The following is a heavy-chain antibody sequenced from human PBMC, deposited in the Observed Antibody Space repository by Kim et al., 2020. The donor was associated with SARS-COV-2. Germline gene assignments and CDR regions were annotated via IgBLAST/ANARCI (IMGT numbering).Heavy chain of an antibody. CDR2: ITCNGRYQ. Sequence: GGSLRLSCAASGFTFGKYAMHWVRQAPGKAPEWVSGITCNGRYQAYADSVKGRFTISRDNAKNSLDLQMNSLRAEDTALYYCAKGANTGGSLTAFDFWGQGTLVTVSS. V-gene: IGHV3-9*01. CDR1: GFTFGKYA. CDR3: AKGANTGGSLTAFDF. D-gene: IGHD7-27*01. J-gene: IGHJ4*02.